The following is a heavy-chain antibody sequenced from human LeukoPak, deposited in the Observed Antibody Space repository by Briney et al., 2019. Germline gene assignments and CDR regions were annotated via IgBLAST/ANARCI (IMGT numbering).Heavy chain of an antibody. Sequence: PSETLSLTCAVYGGSFSVYYWSWIRQPPGKGLEGIGEINHSGSTNYNPSLKSRDPISVVTSKNQFSLQLSSGPAADTAVYYCARRRGSITMVRGGSGVRQTNPRPPYDYWGQGTLVTVSS. V-gene: IGHV4-34*01. J-gene: IGHJ4*02. CDR2: INHSGST. CDR1: GGSFSVYY. D-gene: IGHD3-10*01. CDR3: ARRRGSITMVRGGSGVRQTNPRPPYDY.